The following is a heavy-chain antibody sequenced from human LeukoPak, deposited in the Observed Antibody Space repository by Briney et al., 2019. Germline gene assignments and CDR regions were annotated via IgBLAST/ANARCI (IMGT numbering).Heavy chain of an antibody. CDR2: IIPIFGTA. Sequence: ASVKVSCKASGGTFSSYAISWVRQAPGQGLEWMGGIIPIFGTANYAQKFQGRVTITTDESTSTAYMELSSLRSEDTAVYYCARHNYYDSSGNYPLDYWGQGTLVTVSS. CDR1: GGTFSSYA. V-gene: IGHV1-69*05. D-gene: IGHD3-22*01. CDR3: ARHNYYDSSGNYPLDY. J-gene: IGHJ4*02.